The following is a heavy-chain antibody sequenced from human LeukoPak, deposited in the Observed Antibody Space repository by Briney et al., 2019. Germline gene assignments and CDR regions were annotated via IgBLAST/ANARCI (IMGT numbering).Heavy chain of an antibody. CDR1: GFTVSSYG. V-gene: IGHV3-30*18. J-gene: IGHJ4*02. CDR3: AKGHKWLPLDY. Sequence: GGSLRLSCAASGFTVSSYGMHWVRQAPGKGLEWVAVISYDGSNKYYADSVKGRFTISRDNSKNTLYLQMNSLRAEDTAVYYCAKGHKWLPLDYWGQGTLVTVSS. CDR2: ISYDGSNK. D-gene: IGHD6-19*01.